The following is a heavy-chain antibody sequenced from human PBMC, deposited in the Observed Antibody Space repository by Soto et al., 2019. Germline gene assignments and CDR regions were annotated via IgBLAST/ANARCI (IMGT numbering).Heavy chain of an antibody. CDR3: ARARVAVAGNEALDI. J-gene: IGHJ3*02. V-gene: IGHV4-34*01. Sequence: PSETLSLTCAVYGGSFSGYYWSWIRQPPGKGLEWIGEINHSRSTNYNPSLKTRVSISVDTSKNQFSLKLSSVTAADTAVYYCARARVAVAGNEALDIWGQGTMVT. CDR2: INHSRST. D-gene: IGHD6-19*01. CDR1: GGSFSGYY.